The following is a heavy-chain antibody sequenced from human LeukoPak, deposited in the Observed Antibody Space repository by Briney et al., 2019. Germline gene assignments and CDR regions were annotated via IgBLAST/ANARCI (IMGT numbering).Heavy chain of an antibody. CDR3: ARDSRHFDWLFPESVDY. CDR1: GFTFSSYS. CDR2: ISSSSSYI. Sequence: KPGGSLRLSCAASGFTFSSYSMNWVRQAPGKGLEWVSSISSSSSYIYYADSVKGRFTISRDNAKNSLYLQMNSLRAEDTAVYYCARDSRHFDWLFPESVDYWGQGTLVTVSS. J-gene: IGHJ4*02. D-gene: IGHD3-9*01. V-gene: IGHV3-21*01.